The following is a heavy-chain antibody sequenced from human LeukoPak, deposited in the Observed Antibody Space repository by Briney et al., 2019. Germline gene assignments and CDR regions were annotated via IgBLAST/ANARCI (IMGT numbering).Heavy chain of an antibody. CDR3: ARHVGYSSGFDY. J-gene: IGHJ4*02. V-gene: IGHV4-59*08. CDR1: GGSISSYY. CDR2: IYYSGST. D-gene: IGHD5-18*01. Sequence: PSETLSLTCTVSGGSISSYYWGWIRQPPGKGLEWIGCIYYSGSTNYNPSLKSRVTISVDTSKNQFSLKLSSVTAADTAAYSCARHVGYSSGFDYWGQGTLVTVSS.